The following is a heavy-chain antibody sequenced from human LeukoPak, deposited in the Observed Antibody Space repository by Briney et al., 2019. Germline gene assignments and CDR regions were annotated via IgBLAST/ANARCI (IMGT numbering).Heavy chain of an antibody. CDR2: INHSGST. J-gene: IGHJ5*02. Sequence: PSETLSLTCTVSGVSISNYYWSWIRQPPGKGLEWIGEINHSGSTKYNASLKSRVTISVDTSKNQFSLKLSSVTAADTAVYYCARRRSWSFSGGRSWLDPCGQGTLVTVSS. CDR3: ARRRSWSFSGGRSWLDP. D-gene: IGHD6-13*01. CDR1: GVSISNYY. V-gene: IGHV4-34*01.